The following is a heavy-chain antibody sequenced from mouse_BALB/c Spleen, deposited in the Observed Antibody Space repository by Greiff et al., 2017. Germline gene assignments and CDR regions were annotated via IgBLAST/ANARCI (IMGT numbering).Heavy chain of an antibody. CDR3: ARGGLRRDYYFDY. Sequence: QVQLKESGAELVRPGSSVKISCKASGYAFSSYWMNWVKQRPGQGLEWIGQIYPGDGDTNYNGKFKGKATLTADKSSSTAYMQLSSLTSEDSAVYFCARGGLRRDYYFDYWGQGTTLTVSS. J-gene: IGHJ2*01. CDR2: IYPGDGDT. CDR1: GYAFSSYW. D-gene: IGHD2-4*01. V-gene: IGHV1-80*01.